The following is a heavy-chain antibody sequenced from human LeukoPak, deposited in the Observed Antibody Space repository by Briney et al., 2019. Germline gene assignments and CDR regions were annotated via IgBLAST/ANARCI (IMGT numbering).Heavy chain of an antibody. CDR2: IIPIFGTA. Sequence: SVKVSCKASGGTFSSYAISWVRQAPGRGLEWMGGIIPIFGTANYAQKFQGRVTITADESTSTAYMELSSLRSEDTAVYYCARHPRITIFGVVIQTYFDYWGQGTLVTVSS. CDR3: ARHPRITIFGVVIQTYFDY. CDR1: GGTFSSYA. D-gene: IGHD3-3*01. J-gene: IGHJ4*02. V-gene: IGHV1-69*13.